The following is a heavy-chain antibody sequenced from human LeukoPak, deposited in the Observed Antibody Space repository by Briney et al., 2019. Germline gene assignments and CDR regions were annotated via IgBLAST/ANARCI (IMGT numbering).Heavy chain of an antibody. J-gene: IGHJ4*02. Sequence: SETLSLTCTVSGGSISSYYWSWIRQPPAKGLEWIGFVHYSGGTNYNPSLKSRVNISVDTSKTQFSLNLSSVTAADTAVYYCAQGYRYGRFDYWGQGTLVTVSS. CDR2: VHYSGGT. V-gene: IGHV4-59*03. D-gene: IGHD5-18*01. CDR1: GGSISSYY. CDR3: AQGYRYGRFDY.